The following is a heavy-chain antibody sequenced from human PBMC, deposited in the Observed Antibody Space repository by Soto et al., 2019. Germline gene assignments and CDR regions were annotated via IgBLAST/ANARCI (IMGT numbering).Heavy chain of an antibody. Sequence: PGGSLRLSCAASGFTFSSYAMHWVRQAPGKGLEWVAVISYDGSNKYYADSVKGRFTISRDNSKNTLYLQMNSLRAEDTAVYYCARGLGSGYLPFYYYYYGMDVWGQGTTVTVSS. J-gene: IGHJ6*02. CDR3: ARGLGSGYLPFYYYYYGMDV. D-gene: IGHD3-3*01. CDR1: GFTFSSYA. V-gene: IGHV3-30-3*01. CDR2: ISYDGSNK.